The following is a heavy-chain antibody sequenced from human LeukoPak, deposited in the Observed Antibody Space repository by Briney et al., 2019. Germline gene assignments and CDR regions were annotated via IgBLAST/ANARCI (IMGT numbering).Heavy chain of an antibody. CDR1: GFTFSSHG. CDR2: ISPSHGST. J-gene: IGHJ4*02. CDR3: ARSGGGYSYGPFDY. V-gene: IGHV3-23*01. Sequence: GGSLRLSCAASGFTFSSHGMNWVRQAPGKGLEWVSGISPSHGSTYYADSVKGRFTISRDNAKNTVYLQMNSLRAEDTAVYYCARSGGGYSYGPFDYWGQGSLVTVSS. D-gene: IGHD5-18*01.